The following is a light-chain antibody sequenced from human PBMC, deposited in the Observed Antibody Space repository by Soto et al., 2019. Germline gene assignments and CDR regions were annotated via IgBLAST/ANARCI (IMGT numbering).Light chain of an antibody. Sequence: DIQLTQSPSFLSASVGDRVPIPCRASQGISSYLAWYQQKPGKAPKLLIYAASTLQSGVPSRFSGSGSGTEFTLTISSLQPEDFATYYCQQLNSYPQTFGQGTKLEIK. CDR1: QGISSY. CDR3: QQLNSYPQT. CDR2: AAS. V-gene: IGKV1-9*01. J-gene: IGKJ2*01.